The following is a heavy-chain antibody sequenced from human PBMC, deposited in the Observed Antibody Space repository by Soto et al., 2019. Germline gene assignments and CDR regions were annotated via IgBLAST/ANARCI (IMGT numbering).Heavy chain of an antibody. J-gene: IGHJ6*03. Sequence: ASVKVSCKASGYTFTSYDINWVRQATGQGLEWMGWMNPNSGNTGYAQKFQGRVTMTRNTSISTAYMELSSLRSEDTAVYYCARGYCSSTSCYYYYMDVWGKGTTVTVSS. CDR2: MNPNSGNT. V-gene: IGHV1-8*01. CDR1: GYTFTSYD. CDR3: ARGYCSSTSCYYYYMDV. D-gene: IGHD2-2*01.